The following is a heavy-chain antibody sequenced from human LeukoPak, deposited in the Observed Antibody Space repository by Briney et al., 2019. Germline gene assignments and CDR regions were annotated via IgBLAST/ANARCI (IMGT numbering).Heavy chain of an antibody. D-gene: IGHD5-18*01. CDR1: GASTNTHY. CDR2: MLDTVTT. J-gene: IGHJ4*02. V-gene: IGHV4-59*11. Sequence: SETLSLTCAVSGASTNTHYWSWIRQPPGKGLEWIGYMLDTVTTKDNPSLKSRFTLSADTSKNQFSLRLTSVTAADTAVYYCATIKRGNIFGYFDFWSQGIPVTVSS. CDR3: ATIKRGNIFGYFDF.